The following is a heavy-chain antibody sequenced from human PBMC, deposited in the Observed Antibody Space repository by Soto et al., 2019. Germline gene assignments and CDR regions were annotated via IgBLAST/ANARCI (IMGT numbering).Heavy chain of an antibody. J-gene: IGHJ3*02. CDR3: ARDEYYYEVDAFDI. CDR2: ISSSGTTI. V-gene: IGHV3-11*01. Sequence: LRLSCAASGFTFSDYYMNWIRQAPGKGLEWVSYISSSGTTIYYADSVKGRFIISRDNAKNSLYLQMNSLRAEDTAVYYCARDEYYYEVDAFDIWGQGTMVTVSS. CDR1: GFTFSDYY. D-gene: IGHD3-22*01.